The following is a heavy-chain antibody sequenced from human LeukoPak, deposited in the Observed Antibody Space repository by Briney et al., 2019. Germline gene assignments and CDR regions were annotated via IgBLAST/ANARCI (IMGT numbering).Heavy chain of an antibody. CDR3: ARGYFNWNYPLGY. D-gene: IGHD1-7*01. CDR2: INHSGST. V-gene: IGHV4-34*01. J-gene: IGHJ4*02. CDR1: GGSFSGYY. Sequence: SETLSLTCAVYGGSFSGYYWSWIRQPPGKGLEWIGEINHSGSTNYNPSLKSRVTISVDTSKNQFSLKLSSVTAADTAVYYCARGYFNWNYPLGYWGQGTLVTVSS.